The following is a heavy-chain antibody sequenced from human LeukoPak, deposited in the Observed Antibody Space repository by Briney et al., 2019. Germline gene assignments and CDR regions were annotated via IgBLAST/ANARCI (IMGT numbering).Heavy chain of an antibody. CDR3: ARNLVGATPYFDY. D-gene: IGHD1-26*01. V-gene: IGHV3-21*01. CDR2: ISSSSSYI. CDR1: GFIFSSYN. Sequence: PGGSLRLSCAASGFIFSSYNMNWVRQAPGKGLEWVSSISSSSSYIYHADSVKGRFTISRDNAKNSLYLQMNSLRAEDTAVYYCARNLVGATPYFDYWGQGTLVTVSS. J-gene: IGHJ4*02.